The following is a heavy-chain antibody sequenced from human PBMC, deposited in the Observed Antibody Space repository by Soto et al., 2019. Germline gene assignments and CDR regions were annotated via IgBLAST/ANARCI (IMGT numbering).Heavy chain of an antibody. J-gene: IGHJ4*02. CDR3: AWSTSGRNFDY. V-gene: IGHV4-38-2*02. D-gene: IGHD6-19*01. CDR2: IYHSGST. Sequence: PSETLSLTCTVSSSPINSRYYWGWIRQTPGKGLEWVASIYHSGSTHYNPSLKSRATISVDTSNNQFSLRLSSVTAADTAIYYCAWSTSGRNFDYWGQGTQVTVSS. CDR1: SSPINSRYY.